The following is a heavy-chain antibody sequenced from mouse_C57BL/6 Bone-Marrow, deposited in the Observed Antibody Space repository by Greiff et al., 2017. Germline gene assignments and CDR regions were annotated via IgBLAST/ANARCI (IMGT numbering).Heavy chain of an antibody. J-gene: IGHJ3*01. V-gene: IGHV2-2*01. CDR3: ARNFDYEAWFAY. Sequence: QVQLQQSGPGLVQPSQSLSITCTVSGFSLTSYGVHWVRQSPGKGLEWLGVIWSGGSTDYNAAFISRLGISNDKSRSQVFFKMNRLQAEDTSIYDCARNFDYEAWFAYWGQGTLVTVSA. CDR1: GFSLTSYG. CDR2: IWSGGST. D-gene: IGHD2-4*01.